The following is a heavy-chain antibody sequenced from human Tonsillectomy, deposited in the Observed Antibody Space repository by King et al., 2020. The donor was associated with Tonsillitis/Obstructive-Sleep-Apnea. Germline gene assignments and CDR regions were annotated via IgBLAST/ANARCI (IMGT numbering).Heavy chain of an antibody. CDR1: GFTFSSYD. Sequence: VQLVESGGGLVQPGGSLRLSFAASGFTFSSYDMLWVRQPTGKGLEWVSAIGSAGDTYYPGSVKGRFTISRENVKNYLYLQMNSLRAGDTAVYYCARLDYDILTGDYYGMDVWGQGTTVTVSS. CDR2: IGSAGDT. J-gene: IGHJ6*02. V-gene: IGHV3-13*01. D-gene: IGHD3-9*01. CDR3: ARLDYDILTGDYYGMDV.